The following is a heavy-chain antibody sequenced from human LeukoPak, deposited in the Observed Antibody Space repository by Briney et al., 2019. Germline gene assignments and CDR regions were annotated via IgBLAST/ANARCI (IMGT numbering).Heavy chain of an antibody. Sequence: GGSLRLSCAASGFTFSSYSMTWVRQAPGKGLEWVSSISSSSSYIYYADSVKGRFTISRDNAKNSLYLQMNSLRAEDTAVYYCAREALKYYYYYYGMDVWGQGTTVTVSS. J-gene: IGHJ6*02. CDR2: ISSSSSYI. CDR3: AREALKYYYYYYGMDV. CDR1: GFTFSSYS. V-gene: IGHV3-21*01.